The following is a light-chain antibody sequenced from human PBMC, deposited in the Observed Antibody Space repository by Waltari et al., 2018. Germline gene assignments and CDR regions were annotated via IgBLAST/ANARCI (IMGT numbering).Light chain of an antibody. J-gene: IGLJ1*01. V-gene: IGLV2-11*01. Sequence: QAALTQHRSVSGSPGQSVTISCNGSSSDIGGYKYVSWYQHHPGTAPKLIIAEVTKRPSGVSGRFSGSESGNTASLTISGLRSEDEADYYCCSYAGSHTFYIFGTGT. CDR3: CSYAGSHTFYI. CDR1: SSDIGGYKY. CDR2: EVT.